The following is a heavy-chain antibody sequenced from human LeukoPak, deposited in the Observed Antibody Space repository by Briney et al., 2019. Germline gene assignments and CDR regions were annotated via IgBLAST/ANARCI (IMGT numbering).Heavy chain of an antibody. J-gene: IGHJ3*02. CDR1: GHTFTSYY. D-gene: IGHD3-22*01. V-gene: IGHV1-46*01. CDR3: ARADYDTDAFDI. CDR2: INPSGGST. Sequence: EASVKVSCKASGHTFTSYYMHWVRQAPGQGLEWMGIINPSGGSTSYAQKFQGRVTMTRDTSTSTVYMELSSLRSEDTAVYYCARADYDTDAFDIWGQGTMVTVSS.